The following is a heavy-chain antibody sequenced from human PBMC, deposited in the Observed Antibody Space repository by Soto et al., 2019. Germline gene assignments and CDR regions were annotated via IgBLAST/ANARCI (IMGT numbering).Heavy chain of an antibody. CDR3: ARVPYTDRFYFDY. J-gene: IGHJ4*02. CDR1: GFSLNNARMG. V-gene: IGHV2-26*01. D-gene: IGHD3-22*01. Sequence: SGPTLVNPTETLTLTCTVSGFSLNNARMGVSWIGQPPGKALEWLAHIFSNDKQSYSTSLKSRLTISKDTSRSQVVLTMTNMDPVDTATYYCARVPYTDRFYFDYWGQGTLVTVSS. CDR2: IFSNDKQ.